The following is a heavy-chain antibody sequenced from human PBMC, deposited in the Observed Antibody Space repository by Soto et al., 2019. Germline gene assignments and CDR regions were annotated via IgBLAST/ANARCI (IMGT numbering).Heavy chain of an antibody. J-gene: IGHJ4*02. D-gene: IGHD2-21*02. V-gene: IGHV6-1*01. CDR1: GDSVSSNTAA. CDR2: TYYRSEWFS. Sequence: SQTLSLTCAISGDSVSSNTAAWNWIRQSPSRGLQWLGRTYYRSEWFSDYAVSVQSRILITPDTSMNQFSLHLTSVTPEDTAVYYCVRADYCGVGVCYHYWGQGTPVTVS. CDR3: VRADYCGVGVCYHY.